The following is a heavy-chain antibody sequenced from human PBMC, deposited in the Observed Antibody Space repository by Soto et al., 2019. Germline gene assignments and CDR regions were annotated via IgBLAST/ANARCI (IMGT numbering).Heavy chain of an antibody. CDR3: ARDKFNWNYRVYAFDI. CDR2: MNPNSGNT. D-gene: IGHD1-7*01. CDR1: GYTFTSYD. Sequence: ASVKVSCQASGYTFTSYDINWVRQATGQGLEWMGWMNPNSGNTGYAQKFQGRVTMTRNTSISTAYMELSSLRSEDTAVYYCARDKFNWNYRVYAFDIWGQGTMVTVSS. V-gene: IGHV1-8*01. J-gene: IGHJ3*02.